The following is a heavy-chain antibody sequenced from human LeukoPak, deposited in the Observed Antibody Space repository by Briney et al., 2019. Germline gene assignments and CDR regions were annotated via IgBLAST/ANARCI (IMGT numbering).Heavy chain of an antibody. D-gene: IGHD3-10*01. CDR3: ARVPLDDASRHYYPH. V-gene: IGHV1-3*04. CDR1: GYTFTNYG. CDR2: INTGNGNT. J-gene: IGHJ1*01. Sequence: GASVKVSCKTSGYTFTNYGMHWVRQAPRQSPEWMGWINTGNGNTKSSQKFQDRVTLTRDTSAGTAYMELNSLSSEDTAVYYCARVPLDDASRHYYPHWGQGTLVTVSS.